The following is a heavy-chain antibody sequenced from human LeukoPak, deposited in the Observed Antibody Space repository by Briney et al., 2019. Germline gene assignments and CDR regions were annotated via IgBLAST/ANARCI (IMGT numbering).Heavy chain of an antibody. CDR1: GGSISSYY. CDR2: IYYSGST. CDR3: ARSAVRGVALLGY. Sequence: SETLSLTCTVSGGSISSYYWSWIRQPPGKGLEWIGSIYYSGSTYYNPSLKSRVTISVDTSKNQFSLKLRSVTAADTAVYYCARSAVRGVALLGYWGRGTPVTVSS. D-gene: IGHD3-10*01. V-gene: IGHV4-59*04. J-gene: IGHJ4*02.